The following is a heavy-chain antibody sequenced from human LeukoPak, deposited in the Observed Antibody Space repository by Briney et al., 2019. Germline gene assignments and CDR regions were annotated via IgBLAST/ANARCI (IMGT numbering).Heavy chain of an antibody. CDR1: GFTFSSYS. D-gene: IGHD3-10*01. CDR2: ISSSSSYI. V-gene: IGHV3-21*01. J-gene: IGHJ4*02. Sequence: GGSLRLSCAASGFTFSSYSMNWVRQAPGKGLEWVSSISSSSSYIYYADSVKGRFTISRDNAKNSLYLQMNSLRAEDTAVYYCARDKDLLWSWDYWGQGTLVTVSS. CDR3: ARDKDLLWSWDY.